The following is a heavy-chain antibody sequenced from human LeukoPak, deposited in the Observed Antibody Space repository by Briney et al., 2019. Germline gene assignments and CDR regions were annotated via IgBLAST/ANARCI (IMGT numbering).Heavy chain of an antibody. Sequence: GGSLRLSCAASGFRFDSFYMGWIRQVPGKGLDYIALISASGAVPYYAESAEGRFTISRDNAKNSVSLQMNSLSADDTAIYYCARSLIVASEDYWGQGTQVIVSS. V-gene: IGHV3-11*04. J-gene: IGHJ4*02. CDR1: GFRFDSFY. CDR3: ARSLIVASEDY. D-gene: IGHD3-22*01. CDR2: ISASGAVP.